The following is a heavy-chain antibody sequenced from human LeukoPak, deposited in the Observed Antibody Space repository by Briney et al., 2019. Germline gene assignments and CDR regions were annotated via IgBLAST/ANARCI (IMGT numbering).Heavy chain of an antibody. D-gene: IGHD3-10*01. Sequence: GGSLRLSCVASGFSFSKYGTHWVRQAPGKGLEWVTFMQYDGSDKFYADSVKGRFTISRDNSKNTVYLQMNSLRAEDTAVYYCARAPSAITMVRGPLGYWGQGTLVTVSS. J-gene: IGHJ4*02. CDR3: ARAPSAITMVRGPLGY. CDR1: GFSFSKYG. CDR2: MQYDGSDK. V-gene: IGHV3-30*02.